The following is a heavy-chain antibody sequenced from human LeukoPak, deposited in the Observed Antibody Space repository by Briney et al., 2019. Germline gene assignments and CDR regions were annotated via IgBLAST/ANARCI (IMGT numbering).Heavy chain of an antibody. CDR3: ARGQYCSGGSCDYFDY. Sequence: TSETLSLTCTVSGGSISSYYWSWIRQPPGKGLEWIGEINHSGSTNYNPSLKSRDTISVDTSKNQFSLKLSSVTATDTAVYYCARGQYCSGGSCDYFDYWGQGTLVTVSS. CDR2: INHSGST. D-gene: IGHD2-15*01. CDR1: GGSISSYY. V-gene: IGHV4-34*01. J-gene: IGHJ4*02.